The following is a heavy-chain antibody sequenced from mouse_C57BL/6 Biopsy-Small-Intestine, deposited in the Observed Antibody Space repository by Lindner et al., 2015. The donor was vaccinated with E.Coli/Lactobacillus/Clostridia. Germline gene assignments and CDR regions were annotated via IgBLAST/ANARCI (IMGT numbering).Heavy chain of an antibody. CDR2: ISSGSSTI. J-gene: IGHJ3*01. CDR3: ARDLWFAY. V-gene: IGHV5-17*01. Sequence: VQLQESWGGLVKPGGSLKLSCAASGFTFSDYGMHWVRQAPEKGLEWVAYISSGSSTIYYADTVKGRFTISRDNAKNTLFLQMTSLRSEDTAMYYCARDLWFAYWGQGTLVTVSA. CDR1: GFTFSDYG.